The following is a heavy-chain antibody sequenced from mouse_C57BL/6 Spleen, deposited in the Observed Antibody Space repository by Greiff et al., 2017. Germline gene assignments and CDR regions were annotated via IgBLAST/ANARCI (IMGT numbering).Heavy chain of an antibody. Sequence: QVQLQQPGAELVKPGASVKLSCKASGYTFTSYWMHWVKQRPGRGLEWIGRIDPNSGGTKYNEKFKSKATLTVDKPSSTAYMQLSSLTSEDSAVYYGARGTTGYSNSRWYFDVWGTGTTVTVSS. V-gene: IGHV1-72*01. D-gene: IGHD2-5*01. CDR3: ARGTTGYSNSRWYFDV. CDR2: IDPNSGGT. J-gene: IGHJ1*03. CDR1: GYTFTSYW.